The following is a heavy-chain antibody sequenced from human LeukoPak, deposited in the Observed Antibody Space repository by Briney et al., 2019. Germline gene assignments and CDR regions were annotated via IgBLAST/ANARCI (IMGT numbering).Heavy chain of an antibody. D-gene: IGHD1-1*01. CDR2: IYHSGST. V-gene: IGHV4-38-2*02. CDR3: ARNRVTTPGAFDV. CDR1: GYSISSGYY. Sequence: SETLSLTCTVSGYSISSGYYWGWIRQPPGKGLEWIGSIYHSGSTYYNPSLKSRVTISVDTSKNQFSLKLSSVTAADTAVYYCARNRVTTPGAFDVWGQGTMVTVSS. J-gene: IGHJ3*01.